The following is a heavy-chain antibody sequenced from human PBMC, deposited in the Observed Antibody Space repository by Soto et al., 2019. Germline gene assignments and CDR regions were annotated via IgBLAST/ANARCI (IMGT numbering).Heavy chain of an antibody. V-gene: IGHV4-39*01. CDR3: ARQGVVAATNAFDV. D-gene: IGHD2-15*01. CDR1: GGSISSSRYY. Sequence: SETLSLTCTVSGGSISSSRYYWGWIRQPPGKGLEWIGSIYYSGSTYYNPSLKSRLTISVDTSKNQFSLKLSSVTATDTAVYYCARQGVVAATNAFDVWGHGTMVTVSS. CDR2: IYYSGST. J-gene: IGHJ3*01.